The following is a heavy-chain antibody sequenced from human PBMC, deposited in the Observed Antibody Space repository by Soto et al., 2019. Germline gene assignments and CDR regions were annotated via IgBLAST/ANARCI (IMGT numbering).Heavy chain of an antibody. D-gene: IGHD2-21*01. CDR1: GFTFSTYW. J-gene: IGHJ4*02. V-gene: IGHV3-7*04. Sequence: EVQLVESGGGLVQPGGSLRLSCAASGFTFSTYWMSWVRQAPGRGLEWVANIQQDGSEIYYVDSVKGRFTISRDNAKNSLYLQMNSLRAEDTAVYYGARLLWWWGYWGQGALVTVSS. CDR3: ARLLWWWGY. CDR2: IQQDGSEI.